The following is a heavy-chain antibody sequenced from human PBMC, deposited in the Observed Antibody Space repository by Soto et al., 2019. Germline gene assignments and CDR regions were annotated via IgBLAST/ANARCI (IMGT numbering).Heavy chain of an antibody. CDR1: GFSFSSYG. V-gene: IGHV3-33*01. J-gene: IGHJ4*02. D-gene: IGHD2-21*02. CDR2: IWYDESNK. CDR3: ARDVAHIVVATDIDY. Sequence: GGSLRLSCAASGFSFSSYGMHWVRQAPGKGLEWVAVIWYDESNKYYADSVKGRFTISRGNSKNTLYLQMNSLRAEDTAMYYCARDVAHIVVATDIDYWGQGTLVTVSS.